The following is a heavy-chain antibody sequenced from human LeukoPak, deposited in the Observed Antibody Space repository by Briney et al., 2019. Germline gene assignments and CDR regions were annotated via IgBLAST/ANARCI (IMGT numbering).Heavy chain of an antibody. CDR3: ARGYSGSYGRFDY. CDR2: IYYSGST. D-gene: IGHD1-26*01. J-gene: IGHJ4*02. Sequence: SETLSLTCTVSGGSISSYYWSWIRQPPGKGLEWIGYIYYSGSTSYNPSLKSRVTISVDTSKNQFSLKLSSVTAADTAEYYCARGYSGSYGRFDYWGQGTLVTVSS. V-gene: IGHV4-59*01. CDR1: GGSISSYY.